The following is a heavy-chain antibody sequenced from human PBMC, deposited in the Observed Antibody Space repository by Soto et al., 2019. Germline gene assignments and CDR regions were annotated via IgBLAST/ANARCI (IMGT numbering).Heavy chain of an antibody. V-gene: IGHV1-69*13. J-gene: IGHJ6*02. CDR1: GGTFSSYA. CDR2: IIPIFGTA. D-gene: IGHD5-18*01. Sequence: ASVKVSCKASGGTFSSYAISWVRQAPGQGPEWMGGIIPIFGTANYAQKFQGRVTITADESTSTAYMELSSLRSEDTAVYYCARVGTAKTFYYYYGMDVWGQGTTVTVSS. CDR3: ARVGTAKTFYYYYGMDV.